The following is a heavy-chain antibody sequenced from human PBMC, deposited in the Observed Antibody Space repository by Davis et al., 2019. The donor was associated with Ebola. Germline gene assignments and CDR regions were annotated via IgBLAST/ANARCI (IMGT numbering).Heavy chain of an antibody. Sequence: AASVKVSCKASGYTFTSYAMHWVRQAPGQRLEWMGWINAGNGNTKYSQKFQGRVTITRDTSTSTAYMEVGILRSDDTAVYYCARAQFPTTSDHWGQGTLVTVSS. D-gene: IGHD1-1*01. V-gene: IGHV1-3*01. CDR3: ARAQFPTTSDH. CDR1: GYTFTSYA. CDR2: INAGNGNT. J-gene: IGHJ4*02.